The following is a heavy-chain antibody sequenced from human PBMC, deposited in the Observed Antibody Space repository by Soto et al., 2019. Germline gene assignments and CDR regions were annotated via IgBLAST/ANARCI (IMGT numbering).Heavy chain of an antibody. CDR2: IYYSGST. CDR3: ARGYDSSGYCLIHPYFDY. CDR1: GGSISSYY. V-gene: IGHV4-59*01. J-gene: IGHJ4*02. Sequence: SETLSLTCTVSGGSISSYYWSWIRQPPGKGLEWIGYIYYSGSTNYNPSLKSRVTISVDTSKNQFSLKLSSVTAADTAVYYCARGYDSSGYCLIHPYFDYWGQGTLVTVSS. D-gene: IGHD3-22*01.